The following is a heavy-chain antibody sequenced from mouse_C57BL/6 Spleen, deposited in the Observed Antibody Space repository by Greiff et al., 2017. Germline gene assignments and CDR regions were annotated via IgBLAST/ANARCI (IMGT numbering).Heavy chain of an antibody. V-gene: IGHV5-16*01. CDR1: GFTFSDYY. CDR2: INYDGSST. D-gene: IGHD2-2*01. Sequence: EVKLVESEGGLVQPGSSMKLSCTASGFTFSDYYMAWVRQVPEKGLEWVATINYDGSSTYYLDSLKNRFIISRDNAKNILYLQMSSLKSEDTATYYCARAEDPMDTENYAMDYWGQGTSVTVSS. J-gene: IGHJ4*01. CDR3: ARAEDPMDTENYAMDY.